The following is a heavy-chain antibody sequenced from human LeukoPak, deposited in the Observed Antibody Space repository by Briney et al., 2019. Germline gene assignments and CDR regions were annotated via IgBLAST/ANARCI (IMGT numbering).Heavy chain of an antibody. J-gene: IGHJ4*02. CDR2: INPNGGGT. CDR1: GYTFTGYY. CDR3: ARARYDFWSGYYLDY. V-gene: IGHV1-2*02. D-gene: IGHD3-3*01. Sequence: ASVKVSCKASGYTFTGYYMHWVRQAPGQGLEWMGWINPNGGGTNYAQKFQGRVTMTRDTSISTAYMELSRLRSDDTAVYYCARARYDFWSGYYLDYWGQGTLVTVSS.